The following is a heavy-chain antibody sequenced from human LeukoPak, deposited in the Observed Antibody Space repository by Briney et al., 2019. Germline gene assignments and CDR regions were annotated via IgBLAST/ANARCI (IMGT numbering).Heavy chain of an antibody. V-gene: IGHV3-15*01. CDR3: GRVRGGASYGMSV. CDR2: IKSKRDRVTT. D-gene: IGHD3-10*01. J-gene: IGHJ6*02. CDR1: GMSFKDVW. Sequence: GGSLRLSCAASGMSFKDVWMSWVRQVPGKGLEWVGRIKSKRDRVTTDYAAPVRGRFTISRDDSKNTLYLQMNSLKTEDTAVYFCGRVRGGASYGMSVWGRGTTVTVSS.